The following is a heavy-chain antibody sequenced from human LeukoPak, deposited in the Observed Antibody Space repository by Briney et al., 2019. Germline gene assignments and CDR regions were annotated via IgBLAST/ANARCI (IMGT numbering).Heavy chain of an antibody. D-gene: IGHD5-18*01. Sequence: GGSLRLSCAASGFTFSSYSMNWVRQAPGKGLEWVSSISSSSSYIYYADSVKGRFTISRDNAKNSLYLQMNSLRAEDTAVYYCAREPDKVGYSYADAFDIWGQGTMVTVSS. V-gene: IGHV3-21*01. J-gene: IGHJ3*02. CDR1: GFTFSSYS. CDR3: AREPDKVGYSYADAFDI. CDR2: ISSSSSYI.